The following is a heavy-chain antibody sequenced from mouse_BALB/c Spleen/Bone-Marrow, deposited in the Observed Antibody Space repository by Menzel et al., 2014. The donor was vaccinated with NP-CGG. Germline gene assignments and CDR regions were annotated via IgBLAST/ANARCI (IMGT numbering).Heavy chain of an antibody. CDR1: GYTFTSYY. CDR2: INPSNGGT. V-gene: IGHV1S81*02. CDR3: TRDHYYYGSSYWYFDV. Sequence: VQLQQSGAELVKPGASVKLSCKASGYTFTSYYMYWVKQRPGQGLEWIGGINPSNGGTNFNEKFKSKATLTVDKSSSTAYMQLSSLTSEDSAVHYCTRDHYYYGSSYWYFDVWGAGTTVTVSS. D-gene: IGHD1-1*01. J-gene: IGHJ1*01.